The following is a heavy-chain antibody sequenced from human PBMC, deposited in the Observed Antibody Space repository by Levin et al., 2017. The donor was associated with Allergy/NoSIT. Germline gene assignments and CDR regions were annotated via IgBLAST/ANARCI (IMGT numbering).Heavy chain of an antibody. CDR3: AKGARYYYDTSGPSNYFDS. D-gene: IGHD3-22*01. J-gene: IGHJ4*02. V-gene: IGHV4-59*01. CDR2: SYYSGST. Sequence: SQTLSLTCTVSGVSITNYYWGWIRQPPGRGLEWIAHSYYSGSTDYNPPPMRRVVVSLDKSKNQFSLRLSSVTAADTAVYYCAKGARYYYDTSGPSNYFDSWGQGTLVTVSS. CDR1: GVSITNYY.